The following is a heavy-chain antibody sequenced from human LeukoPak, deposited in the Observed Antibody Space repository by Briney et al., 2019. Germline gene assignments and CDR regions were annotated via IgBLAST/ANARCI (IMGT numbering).Heavy chain of an antibody. CDR2: IIPILGIA. Sequence: ASVKVSCKASGGTFSSYAISWVRQAPGQGLEWMGRIIPILGIANYAQKFQGRVTITADRSTSTAYMELSSLRSEDTAVYYCARGSREYYFEGRYGMDVWGQGTTVTVSS. CDR1: GGTFSSYA. CDR3: ARGSREYYFEGRYGMDV. J-gene: IGHJ6*02. D-gene: IGHD3-22*01. V-gene: IGHV1-69*04.